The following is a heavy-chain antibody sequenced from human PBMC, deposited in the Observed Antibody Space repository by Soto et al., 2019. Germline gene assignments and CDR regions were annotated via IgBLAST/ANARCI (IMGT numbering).Heavy chain of an antibody. CDR1: GGSISSYY. CDR2: IYYSGST. J-gene: IGHJ6*02. Sequence: SETLSLTCTVSGGSISSYYWSWIRQPPGKGLEWIGYIYYSGSTNYNPSLKSRVTISVDTSKNQFSLKLSSVTAADTAVYYCAGGLDYYGSGSIYYYGMDVWGQGTTVTVS. V-gene: IGHV4-59*01. D-gene: IGHD3-10*01. CDR3: AGGLDYYGSGSIYYYGMDV.